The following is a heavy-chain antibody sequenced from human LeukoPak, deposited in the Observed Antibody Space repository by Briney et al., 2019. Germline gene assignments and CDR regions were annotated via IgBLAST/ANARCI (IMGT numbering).Heavy chain of an antibody. CDR1: GGSISSYY. V-gene: IGHV4-4*07. CDR2: IYTSGST. Sequence: SETLSLTCTVSGGSISSYYWSWIRQPAGKGLEWIGRIYTSGSTNYNPSLKSRVTMSVDTSKNLFSLKLSSVTAADTAVYYCARDHYDILTGYTEIDYWGQGTLVTVSS. D-gene: IGHD3-9*01. J-gene: IGHJ4*02. CDR3: ARDHYDILTGYTEIDY.